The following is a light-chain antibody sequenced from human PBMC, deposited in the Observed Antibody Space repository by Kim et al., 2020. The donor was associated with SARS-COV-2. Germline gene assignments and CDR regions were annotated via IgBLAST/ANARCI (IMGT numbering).Light chain of an antibody. CDR3: QQRSNWPVYT. CDR1: QSVSSY. V-gene: IGKV3-11*01. J-gene: IGKJ2*01. CDR2: DAS. Sequence: LAPVERATLSCRASQSVSSYLAWYQQKPGQAPRLLIYDASNRATGIPARFSGSGSGTDFTLTISSLEPEDFAVYYCQQRSNWPVYTFGQGTKLEI.